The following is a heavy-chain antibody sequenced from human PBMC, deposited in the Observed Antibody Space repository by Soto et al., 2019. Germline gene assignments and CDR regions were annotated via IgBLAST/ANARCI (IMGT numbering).Heavy chain of an antibody. Sequence: GGSLRLSCAASGFTFSSYSMNWVRQAPGKGLEWVSSISSSSSYIYYADSVKGRFTISRDNAKNSLYLQMNSLRAEDTAVYYCARDMGNIVATINPDSGLDYWGQGTLVTVSS. CDR3: ARDMGNIVATINPDSGLDY. J-gene: IGHJ4*02. D-gene: IGHD5-12*01. V-gene: IGHV3-21*01. CDR1: GFTFSSYS. CDR2: ISSSSSYI.